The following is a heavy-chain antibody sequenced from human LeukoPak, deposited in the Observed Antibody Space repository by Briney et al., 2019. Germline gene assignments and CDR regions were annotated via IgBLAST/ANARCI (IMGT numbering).Heavy chain of an antibody. CDR2: INPSGGST. J-gene: IGHJ4*02. Sequence: ASVKVSCKASGYIFTSYYIQWVRQAPGQGLEWMGVINPSGGSTNYAQKFQGRVTTSRDTSTSTVYMELSSLRSEDTAVYYCTRNDASGLDYWGQGTLVTVSS. V-gene: IGHV1-46*03. CDR1: GYIFTSYY. CDR3: TRNDASGLDY. D-gene: IGHD3-10*01.